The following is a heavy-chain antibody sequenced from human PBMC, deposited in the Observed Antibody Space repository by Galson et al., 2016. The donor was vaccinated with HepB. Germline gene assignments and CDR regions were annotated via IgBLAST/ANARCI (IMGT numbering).Heavy chain of an antibody. V-gene: IGHV3-23*01. J-gene: IGHJ6*02. CDR2: LSGSGGRP. CDR1: GFTFSSYA. CDR3: AKDLGFLEWLFFDSYYYYGMDV. D-gene: IGHD3-3*01. Sequence: SLRLSCAASGFTFSSYAMSWVRQAPGKGLEWVSALSGSGGRPSSADSVKGRFAISRDNSKNTRYLQMNSLRAEDAAVDYCAKDLGFLEWLFFDSYYYYGMDVWGQGTTVTVSS.